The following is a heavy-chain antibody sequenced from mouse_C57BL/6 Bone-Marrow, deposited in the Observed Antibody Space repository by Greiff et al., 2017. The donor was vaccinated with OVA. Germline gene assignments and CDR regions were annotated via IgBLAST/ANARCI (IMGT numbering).Heavy chain of an antibody. CDR1: GYTFTSYW. J-gene: IGHJ2*01. Sequence: QVQLQQPGAELVKPGASVQLSCKASGYTFTSYWMHWVKQRPGQGLEWIGMIHPNSGSTNYNEKFKSKATLTVDKSSSTAYMQLSSLTSEDSAVYYCARMDLLWLRRGYWGQGTTLTVSS. D-gene: IGHD2-2*01. CDR3: ARMDLLWLRRGY. CDR2: IHPNSGST. V-gene: IGHV1-64*01.